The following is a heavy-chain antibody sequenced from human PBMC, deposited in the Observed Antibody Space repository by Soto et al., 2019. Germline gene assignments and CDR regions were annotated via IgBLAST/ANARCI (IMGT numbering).Heavy chain of an antibody. CDR2: IIPIFGTA. J-gene: IGHJ4*02. CDR3: ARPVEMATISRSYLFY. Sequence: SVKVSCKASGGTFSNYAINWVRQAPGQGLEWMGGIIPIFGTANYAQRFQGRVTITADESTSTAYLDLSSLRSEDTAVYYCARPVEMATISRSYLFYWGQGTLVTVSS. D-gene: IGHD5-12*01. V-gene: IGHV1-69*13. CDR1: GGTFSNYA.